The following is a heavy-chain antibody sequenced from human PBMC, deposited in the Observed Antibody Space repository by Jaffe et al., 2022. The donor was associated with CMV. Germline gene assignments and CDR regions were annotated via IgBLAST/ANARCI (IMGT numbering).Heavy chain of an antibody. Sequence: QVQLVQSGAEVKKPGASVKVSCKASGYTFTGYYMHWVRQAPGQGLEWMGWINPNSGGTNYAQKFQGRVTMTRDTSISTAYMELSRLRSDDTAVYYCARDIERDPDYDLYYYYYYGMDVWGQGTTVTVSS. D-gene: IGHD4-17*01. J-gene: IGHJ6*02. CDR1: GYTFTGYY. CDR2: INPNSGGT. CDR3: ARDIERDPDYDLYYYYYYGMDV. V-gene: IGHV1-2*02.